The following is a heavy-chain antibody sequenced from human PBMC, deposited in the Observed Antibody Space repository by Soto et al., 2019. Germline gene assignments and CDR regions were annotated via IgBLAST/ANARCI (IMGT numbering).Heavy chain of an antibody. J-gene: IGHJ6*02. CDR3: APLIVSLSGPYGMHV. V-gene: IGHV4-39*01. Sequence: SETLSLTCTVSGDSMTSSSYYWGWIRQPPGKGLEWIGSMLYSGLTYYNPSLKSRATLSVDTSKNQFSVRLNPVTASDTAVYYCAPLIVSLSGPYGMHVWGQGTTVTVSS. CDR2: MLYSGLT. D-gene: IGHD2-15*01. CDR1: GDSMTSSSYY.